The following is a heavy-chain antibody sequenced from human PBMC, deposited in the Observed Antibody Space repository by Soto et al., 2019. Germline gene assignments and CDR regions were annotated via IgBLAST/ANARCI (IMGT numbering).Heavy chain of an antibody. Sequence: SGTLSLTCTVSGGSISTDSHYWGWIRQPPGKGLEWIGSVYYAGSTYKNPSLHSRVTISVDTSKNHFSLKLNSVTAADTAVYYCARRTNYGDYSFDYWGQGTLVNVSS. D-gene: IGHD4-17*01. V-gene: IGHV4-39*02. CDR2: VYYAGST. CDR1: GGSISTDSHY. CDR3: ARRTNYGDYSFDY. J-gene: IGHJ4*02.